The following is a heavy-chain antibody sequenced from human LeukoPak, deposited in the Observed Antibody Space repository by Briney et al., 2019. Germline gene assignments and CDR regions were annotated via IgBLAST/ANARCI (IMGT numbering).Heavy chain of an antibody. CDR1: GFTFSTYG. V-gene: IGHV3-30*18. Sequence: HTGGSLRLSCAASGFTFSTYGMHWVRQAPGRGLEWVAVILRDGSTKYYADSVKGRFTISRDNSKNTLSLQMNSLRAEDTAVYYCAKVLDSSGWIRVPRLDYWGQGTLVTVSS. J-gene: IGHJ4*02. CDR2: ILRDGSTK. CDR3: AKVLDSSGWIRVPRLDY. D-gene: IGHD6-19*01.